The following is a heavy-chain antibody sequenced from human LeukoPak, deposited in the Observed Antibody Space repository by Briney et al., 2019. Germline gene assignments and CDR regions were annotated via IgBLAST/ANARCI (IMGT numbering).Heavy chain of an antibody. D-gene: IGHD3-10*01. J-gene: IGHJ4*02. CDR2: ISAYNGNT. CDR3: ARDLYYYGSGSYLGGY. CDR1: GYTFTSYG. Sequence: GASVKVSCKASGYTFTSYGISWVRQAPGQGPEWMGWISAYNGNTNYAQKLQGRVTMTTDTSTSTAYMELRSLRSDDTAVYYCARDLYYYGSGSYLGGYWGQGTLVTVSS. V-gene: IGHV1-18*01.